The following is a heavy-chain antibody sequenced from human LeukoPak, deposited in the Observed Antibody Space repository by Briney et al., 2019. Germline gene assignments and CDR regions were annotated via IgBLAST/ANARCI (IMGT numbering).Heavy chain of an antibody. J-gene: IGHJ4*02. CDR2: ISSSSNTI. CDR1: GFTFDDYG. Sequence: PGGSLRLSCAASGFTFDDYGMNWVRQAPGKGLEWVSYISSSSNTIYYADSVKGRFTISRDNAKNSLYLQMNSLRAEDTAVYYCARGDCSGGSCYLSLTTIDYWGQGTLVTVSS. CDR3: ARGDCSGGSCYLSLTTIDY. D-gene: IGHD2-15*01. V-gene: IGHV3-48*01.